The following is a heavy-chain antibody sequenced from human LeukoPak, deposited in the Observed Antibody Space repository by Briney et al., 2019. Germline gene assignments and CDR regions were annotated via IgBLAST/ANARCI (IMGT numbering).Heavy chain of an antibody. D-gene: IGHD2-15*01. Sequence: GGSLRLSCAASGFTFSSYAMHWVRQAPGKGLEWVAVISYDGSNKYYADSVKGRFTISRDNARNSLYLQMNTLRAEDTAVYSCARGADGVSSNSRGWLDPWGQGTLVTVSS. CDR2: ISYDGSNK. CDR1: GFTFSSYA. J-gene: IGHJ5*02. V-gene: IGHV3-30*04. CDR3: ARGADGVSSNSRGWLDP.